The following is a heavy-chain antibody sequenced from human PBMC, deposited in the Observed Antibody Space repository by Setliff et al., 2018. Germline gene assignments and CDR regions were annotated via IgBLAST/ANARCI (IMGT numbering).Heavy chain of an antibody. V-gene: IGHV1-69-2*01. J-gene: IGHJ6*04. CDR2: IDPRDDFT. Sequence: GASVKVSCKASGYSFSDFYMHWVRQVPGEGLEALGRIDPRDDFTVYAERFKDRLTITADTSTDTSYMEMSSLRFEDTAVYYCAIDYGPTGTPYHWGKGTTVTVSS. CDR1: GYSFSDFY. D-gene: IGHD1-1*01. CDR3: AIDYGPTGTPYH.